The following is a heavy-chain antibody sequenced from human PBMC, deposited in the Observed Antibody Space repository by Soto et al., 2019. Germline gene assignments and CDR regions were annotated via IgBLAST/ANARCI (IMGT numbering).Heavy chain of an antibody. CDR3: ARPGIAVAGKRGGDAFDI. D-gene: IGHD6-19*01. CDR1: GGTFSSYT. V-gene: IGHV1-69*02. J-gene: IGHJ3*02. CDR2: IIPILGIA. Sequence: QVQLVQSGAEVKKPGSSVKVSCKASGGTFSSYTISWVRQAPGQGLEWMGRIIPILGIANYAQQFQGRVTITADKSTSTAYMELSSLRSEDTAVYYCARPGIAVAGKRGGDAFDIGGQGTMVTVSS.